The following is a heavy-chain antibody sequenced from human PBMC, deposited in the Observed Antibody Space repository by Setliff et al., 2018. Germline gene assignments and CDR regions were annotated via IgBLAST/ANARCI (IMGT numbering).Heavy chain of an antibody. CDR1: GGLIYDHW. V-gene: IGHV4-4*07. Sequence: SETLSLTCSVSGGLIYDHWWTWVRQPAGEEFQWIGRVYSDGDTEYNPALNSRVTISVDTSTNQFSLRLTSLTAADTAVYFCARDNTILGATDHWGQGTLVTVSS. CDR2: VYSDGDT. D-gene: IGHD1-26*01. J-gene: IGHJ5*02. CDR3: ARDNTILGATDH.